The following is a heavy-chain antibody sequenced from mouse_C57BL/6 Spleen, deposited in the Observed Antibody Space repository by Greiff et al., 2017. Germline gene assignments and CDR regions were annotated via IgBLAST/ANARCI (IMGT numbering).Heavy chain of an antibody. CDR2: ISNGGGST. CDR3: ARERENYYGSGYFDY. V-gene: IGHV5-12*01. J-gene: IGHJ2*01. Sequence: EVKLVESGGGLVQPGGSLKLSCAASGFTFSDYYMYWVRQTPEKRLEWVAYISNGGGSTYYPDTVKGRFTISRDNAKNTLYLQMSRLKSEDTAMYYCARERENYYGSGYFDYWGQGTTLTVSS. CDR1: GFTFSDYY. D-gene: IGHD1-1*01.